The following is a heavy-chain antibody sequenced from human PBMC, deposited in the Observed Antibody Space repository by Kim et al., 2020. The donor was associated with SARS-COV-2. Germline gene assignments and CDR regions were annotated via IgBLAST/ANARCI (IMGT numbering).Heavy chain of an antibody. D-gene: IGHD3-3*01. CDR3: ARLTQRITIFGVVPWYFDY. CDR2: INHSGST. J-gene: IGHJ4*02. V-gene: IGHV4-34*01. CDR1: GGSFSGYY. Sequence: SETLSLTCAVYGGSFSGYYWSWIRQPPGKGLEWIGEINHSGSTNYNPSLKSRVTISVDTSKNQFSLKLSSVTAADTAVYYCARLTQRITIFGVVPWYFDYWGQGTLVTVSS.